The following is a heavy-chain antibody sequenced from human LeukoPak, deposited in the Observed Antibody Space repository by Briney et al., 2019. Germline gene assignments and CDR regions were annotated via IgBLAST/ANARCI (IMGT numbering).Heavy chain of an antibody. Sequence: SETLSLTCTVSGGSISSGGYYWRWIRQHPGKGLEWTGYIYYSGSTSYTPSLKSRVTISVVTSKNQFSLKLSSVTAADTAVYYCAREFKAAAGAYYFDYWGQGTLVTVSS. J-gene: IGHJ4*02. V-gene: IGHV4-31*03. CDR1: GGSISSGGYY. CDR2: IYYSGST. D-gene: IGHD6-13*01. CDR3: AREFKAAAGAYYFDY.